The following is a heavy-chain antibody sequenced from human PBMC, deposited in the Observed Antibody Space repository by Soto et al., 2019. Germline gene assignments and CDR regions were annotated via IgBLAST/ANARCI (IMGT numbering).Heavy chain of an antibody. CDR1: GGSISSGDYY. V-gene: IGHV4-30-4*01. Sequence: QVQLQESGPGLVKPSQTLSLICTVSGGSISSGDYYWSWIRQPPGKGLEWIGYIYYSGSTYYNASLKSRVSLFFDPSKNQFSLKLSPVTAADTAVYYCASYYCSSTRCPGVDVWGQGTTVTVSS. CDR2: IYYSGST. D-gene: IGHD2-2*01. CDR3: ASYYCSSTRCPGVDV. J-gene: IGHJ6*02.